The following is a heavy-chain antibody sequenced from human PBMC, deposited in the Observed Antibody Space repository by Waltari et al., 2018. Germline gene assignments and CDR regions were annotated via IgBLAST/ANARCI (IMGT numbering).Heavy chain of an antibody. Sequence: QVQLVQSGAEVKKPGASVKVSCKASGYTFTGDHMQGVRQAPGQGLEWMGWINPNSGGTSYAQKFQGRVTMTRDTSITTAYMELSSLTSDDTAVYYCAREYCGGDCNHGWFDPWGQGTLVTVSS. D-gene: IGHD2-21*01. V-gene: IGHV1-2*02. J-gene: IGHJ5*02. CDR3: AREYCGGDCNHGWFDP. CDR1: GYTFTGDH. CDR2: INPNSGGT.